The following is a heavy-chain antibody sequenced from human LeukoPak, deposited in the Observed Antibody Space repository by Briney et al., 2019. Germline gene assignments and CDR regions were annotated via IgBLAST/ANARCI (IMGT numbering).Heavy chain of an antibody. CDR3: ARVHFRGSHYTWFDP. J-gene: IGHJ5*02. V-gene: IGHV1-69*08. CDR2: ITPVIETA. Sequence: GASVKVSCKTSGGTFLSHIFSWVRQAPGHGLGWIGKITPVIETAKYAQTFQGRVSINTDKHTTTVYMDLSGLRPDDTADYYCARVHFRGSHYTWFDPWGQGTRVTVSS. CDR1: GGTFLSHI. D-gene: IGHD3-10*01.